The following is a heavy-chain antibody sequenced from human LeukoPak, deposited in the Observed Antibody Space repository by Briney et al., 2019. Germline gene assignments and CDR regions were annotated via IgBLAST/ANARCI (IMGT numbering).Heavy chain of an antibody. CDR2: ISYDGTNK. CDR1: GFTFSSYG. D-gene: IGHD6-19*01. Sequence: GRSLRLSCAAPGFTFSSYGMHWVRQAPGKGLDWVAVISYDGTNKYYADSVRGRFTISRDNSKNTLYLQMDSLRTEDTAVYYCARVELYASGWYGSIDYWGQGTLVAVSS. V-gene: IGHV3-30*03. J-gene: IGHJ4*02. CDR3: ARVELYASGWYGSIDY.